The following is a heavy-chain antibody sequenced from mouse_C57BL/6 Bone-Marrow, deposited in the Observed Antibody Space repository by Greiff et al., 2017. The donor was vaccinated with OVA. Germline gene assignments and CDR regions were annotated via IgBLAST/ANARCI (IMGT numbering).Heavy chain of an antibody. J-gene: IGHJ1*03. V-gene: IGHV14-1*01. CDR2: IDPEDGDT. CDR1: GFNIKDYY. Sequence: VQLQQSGAELVRPGASVKLSCTASGFNIKDYYMHWVKQRPEQGLEWIGRIDPEDGDTEYAPKFQGKATMTADTSSNTAYLQLSSLTSEDTAVYYCTTAGYYYGSSAWYFDVWGTGTTLTVSS. D-gene: IGHD1-1*01. CDR3: TTAGYYYGSSAWYFDV.